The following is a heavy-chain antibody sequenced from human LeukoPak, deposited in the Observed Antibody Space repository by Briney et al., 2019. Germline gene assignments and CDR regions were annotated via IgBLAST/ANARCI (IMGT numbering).Heavy chain of an antibody. CDR3: AKEGGRMVRYFDWFSFDY. CDR1: GFTFSSYA. Sequence: PGGSLRLSCAASGFTFSSYAMSWVRQAPGKGLEWVSAISGSGVSTYYADSVKGRFTISRDNSKNTLYLQMNSLRAEDTAVYYCAKEGGRMVRYFDWFSFDYWGQGTLVTVSS. D-gene: IGHD3-9*01. CDR2: ISGSGVST. V-gene: IGHV3-23*01. J-gene: IGHJ4*02.